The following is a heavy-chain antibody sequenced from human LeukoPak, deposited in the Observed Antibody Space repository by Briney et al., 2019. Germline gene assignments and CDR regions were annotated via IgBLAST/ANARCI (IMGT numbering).Heavy chain of an antibody. D-gene: IGHD2-15*01. V-gene: IGHV4-59*01. J-gene: IGHJ4*02. CDR3: ARVAPGGSCYA. CDR2: IYYSGST. Sequence: SETLSLTCTVSGGSISSYYWTWIRQPPGKGLEWIGYIYYSGSTNYNPSLKSRVAISVDTSKNQFSLKLSSVTAADTAVYYCARVAPGGSCYAWGQGTLVTVSS. CDR1: GGSISSYY.